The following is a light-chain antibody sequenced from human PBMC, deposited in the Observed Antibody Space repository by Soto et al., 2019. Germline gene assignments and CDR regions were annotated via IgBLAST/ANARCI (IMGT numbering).Light chain of an antibody. CDR1: QSVLYSSNNXNY. V-gene: IGKV4-1*01. CDR3: QQYYTNALT. CDR2: WAS. J-gene: IGKJ4*01. Sequence: DIVMTQSPDSLAVSLGERATINCKSSQSVLYSSNNXNYLAWYQQKPGQPPKLLIYWASTRESGVPDRFSGSGSGTDFTLTISSLQAEDVAVYYCQQYYTNALTFGGGTKVGVK.